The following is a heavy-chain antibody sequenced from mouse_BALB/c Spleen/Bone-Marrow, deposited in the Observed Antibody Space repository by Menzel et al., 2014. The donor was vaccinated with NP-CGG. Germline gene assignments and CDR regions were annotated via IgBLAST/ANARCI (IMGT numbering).Heavy chain of an antibody. V-gene: IGHV3-5*02. CDR3: ARYDGYYFDY. Sequence: EVHLVESGPGLVKPSQPVSLTCTVTGISITTGNYRWSWIRQFPGNKLEWIGYIYYSGTITYNPSLTSRTTITRDTSKNQFFLEMNSLTAEDTATYYCARYDGYYFDYWGQGTTLTVSS. CDR1: GISITTGNYR. CDR2: IYYSGTI. J-gene: IGHJ2*01. D-gene: IGHD2-3*01.